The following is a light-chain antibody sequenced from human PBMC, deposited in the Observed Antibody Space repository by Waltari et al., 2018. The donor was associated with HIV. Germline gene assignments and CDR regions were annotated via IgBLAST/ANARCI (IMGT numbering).Light chain of an antibody. CDR2: SNI. Sequence: QSVLTQPPSASGTPGQRVTISCSGSSSNIGSNTVSCFQQLPGTAPKLLIYSNIQRPSGGPDRFSGSKAGTSASLAITGLQSEDEADYYWAAWDDSLNGWVFGGGTKLTVL. CDR3: AAWDDSLNGWV. V-gene: IGLV1-44*01. CDR1: SSNIGSNT. J-gene: IGLJ3*02.